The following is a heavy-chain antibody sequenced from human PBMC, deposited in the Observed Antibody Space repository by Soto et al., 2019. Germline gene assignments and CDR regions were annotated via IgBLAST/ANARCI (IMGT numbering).Heavy chain of an antibody. Sequence: GGSLKLSCAASGFTFGASALQWVRQASGKGLEWLGRIGSKGETYATAYAASVKGRFTISRDDSKNTAYLQMNSLESEDTAVYYCAKGVPGIAVAGTGYFQHWGQGTLVTVSS. CDR1: GFTFGASA. D-gene: IGHD6-19*01. CDR2: IGSKGETYAT. CDR3: AKGVPGIAVAGTGYFQH. J-gene: IGHJ1*01. V-gene: IGHV3-73*01.